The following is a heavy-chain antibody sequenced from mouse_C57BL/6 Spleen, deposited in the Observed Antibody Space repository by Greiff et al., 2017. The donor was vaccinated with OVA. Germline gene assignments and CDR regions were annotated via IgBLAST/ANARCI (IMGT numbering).Heavy chain of an antibody. CDR3: ARRHYGSSNWYFDV. Sequence: VKLMESGAELVRPGTSVKMSCKASGYTFTNYWIGWAKQRPGHGLEWIGDIYPGGGYTNYNEKFKGKATLTADKSSSTAYMQFSSLTSEDSAIYYCARRHYGSSNWYFDVWGTGTTVTVSS. V-gene: IGHV1-63*01. CDR1: GYTFTNYW. D-gene: IGHD1-1*01. CDR2: IYPGGGYT. J-gene: IGHJ1*03.